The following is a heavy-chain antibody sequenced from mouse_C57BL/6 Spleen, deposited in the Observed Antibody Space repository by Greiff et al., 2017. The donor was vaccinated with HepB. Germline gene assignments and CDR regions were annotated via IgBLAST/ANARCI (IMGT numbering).Heavy chain of an antibody. V-gene: IGHV1-53*01. CDR2: INPSNGGT. CDR3: ARLPYYYGSSYGFAY. D-gene: IGHD1-1*01. Sequence: QVQLQQPGTELVKPGASVKLSCKASGYTFTSYWMHWVKQRPGQGLEWIGNINPSNGGTNYNEKFKSKATLTVDKSSSTAYMQLSSLTSEDSAVYYWARLPYYYGSSYGFAYWGQGTLVTVSA. J-gene: IGHJ3*01. CDR1: GYTFTSYW.